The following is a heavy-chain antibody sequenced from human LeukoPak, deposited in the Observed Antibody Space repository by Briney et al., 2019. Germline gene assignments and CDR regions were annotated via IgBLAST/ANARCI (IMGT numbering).Heavy chain of an antibody. CDR1: GFSFSDYN. D-gene: IGHD6-13*01. V-gene: IGHV3-21*04. CDR2: ISSSSSYI. Sequence: GGSPRLSCAASGFSFSDYNMHWVRQAPGKGLEWVSSISSSSSYIYYADSVKGRFTISRDNAKNSLYLQMNSRRAEDTAVYYCARGTYSSSWYYYYYMDVWGKGTTVTISS. CDR3: ARGTYSSSWYYYYYMDV. J-gene: IGHJ6*03.